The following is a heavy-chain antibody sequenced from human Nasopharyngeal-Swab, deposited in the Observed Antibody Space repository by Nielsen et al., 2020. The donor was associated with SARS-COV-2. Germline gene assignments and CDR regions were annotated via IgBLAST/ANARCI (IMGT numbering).Heavy chain of an antibody. CDR3: AREAYYNAVDY. Sequence: GESLKISCAASGFRFSVYWMIWFRQAPGKGPEWVANINQGGIEKKYVDSVKGRFTISRDDATNSVHLQMNSLRADDTAVYYCAREAYYNAVDYWGQGTLVTVSS. D-gene: IGHD3-10*01. CDR2: INQGGIEK. J-gene: IGHJ4*02. V-gene: IGHV3-7*04. CDR1: GFRFSVYW.